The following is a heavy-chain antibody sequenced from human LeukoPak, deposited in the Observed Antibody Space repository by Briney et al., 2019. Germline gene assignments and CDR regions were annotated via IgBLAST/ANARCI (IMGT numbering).Heavy chain of an antibody. CDR2: IKTDGSST. D-gene: IGHD4-23*01. J-gene: IGHJ4*02. V-gene: IGHV3-74*01. CDR3: AKDPPETTVVTPDY. CDR1: GFIFSSYW. Sequence: PGGSLRLSCTGSGFIFSSYWMHWVRQAPGKGLVWVSRIKTDGSSTYYADSVKGRFTVSRDNAKNTLYLQMNSLRAEDTAVYYCAKDPPETTVVTPDYWGQGTLVTVSS.